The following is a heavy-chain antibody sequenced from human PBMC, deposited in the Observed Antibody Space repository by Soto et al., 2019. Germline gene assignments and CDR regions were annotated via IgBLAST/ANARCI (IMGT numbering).Heavy chain of an antibody. CDR2: FSFYGRRDNT. D-gene: IGHD1-20*01. V-gene: IGHV3-23*01. CDR3: AKSLYNHNGGPTEH. Sequence: EVQLLESGGGLVQPGGSLRLSCVGSGFTFSSYDMTWVRQAPGKGLEWVSSFSFYGRRDNTYYADSVKGRFTISRDNSRNTVYLQMDNLRVEDTAVYYCAKSLYNHNGGPTEHWGHGNLVTVSS. J-gene: IGHJ4*01. CDR1: GFTFSSYD.